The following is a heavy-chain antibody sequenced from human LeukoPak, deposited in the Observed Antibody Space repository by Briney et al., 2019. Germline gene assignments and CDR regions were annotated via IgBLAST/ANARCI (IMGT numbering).Heavy chain of an antibody. CDR1: GFTFDDYA. Sequence: GGSLRLSCAASGFTFDDYAMHWVRQAPGKGLEWVSGISWNSGSIGYADSVKGRFTISRDNAKNSLYLQMNSLRSDDTAVFYCAKNREVGATFGLSIGVWYSWGQGTLVTVSS. CDR2: ISWNSGSI. V-gene: IGHV3-9*01. J-gene: IGHJ4*02. D-gene: IGHD1-26*01. CDR3: AKNREVGATFGLSIGVWYS.